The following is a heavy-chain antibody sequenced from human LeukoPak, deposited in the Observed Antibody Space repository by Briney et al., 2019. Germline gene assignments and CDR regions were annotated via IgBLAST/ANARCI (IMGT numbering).Heavy chain of an antibody. CDR1: GGSISSGGYY. Sequence: SGTLSLTCTVSGGSISSGGYYWSWIRQHPGKGLEWIGYIYYSGSTYYNPSLKSRVTISVDTSKNQFSLKLSSVTAADTAVYYCARDRPTDYYYYGMDVWGQGTTVTVSS. CDR3: ARDRPTDYYYYGMDV. J-gene: IGHJ6*02. CDR2: IYYSGST. V-gene: IGHV4-31*03.